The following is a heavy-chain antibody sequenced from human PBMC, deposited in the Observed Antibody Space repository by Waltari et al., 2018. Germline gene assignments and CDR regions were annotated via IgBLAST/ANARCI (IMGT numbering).Heavy chain of an antibody. J-gene: IGHJ5*02. CDR3: ASRYSGYDSGWFDP. D-gene: IGHD5-12*01. V-gene: IGHV4-34*01. CDR1: GGSFSVYY. Sequence: QVQLQQWGAGLLKPSETLSLTCAVYGGSFSVYYWSWIRQPPGKGLEWIGEINHSGSTNYNPSLKSRVTISVDTSKNQFSLKLSSVTAADTAVYYCASRYSGYDSGWFDPWGQGTLVTVSS. CDR2: INHSGST.